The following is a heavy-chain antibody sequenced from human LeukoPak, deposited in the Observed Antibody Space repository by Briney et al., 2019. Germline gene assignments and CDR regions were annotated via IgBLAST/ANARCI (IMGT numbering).Heavy chain of an antibody. CDR3: ARVNSGTFDY. D-gene: IGHD1-26*01. J-gene: IGHJ4*02. CDR1: GASISTYY. V-gene: IGHV4-59*01. Sequence: PSETLSLTCTVSGASISTYYWSWIRQPPGKGLEWIGHFYYSGTTNYNSSLKSRVTMSLDTSKSQFSLKLSSVTAADTAVYYCARVNSGTFDYWGQGTLVTVSS. CDR2: FYYSGTT.